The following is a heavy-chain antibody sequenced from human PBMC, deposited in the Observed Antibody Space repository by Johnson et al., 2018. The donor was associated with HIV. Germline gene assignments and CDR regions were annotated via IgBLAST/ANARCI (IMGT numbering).Heavy chain of an antibody. Sequence: VQLVESGGGLVQSGRSLRLSCAASGFTFDDYAMHWVRQAPGKGLEWVSGISWNSGSIGYADSVKGRFTISRDNATNSLYLQMNSLRAEDTALYYCAKVHIGQLVGYAFDIWGQGTMVTVSS. V-gene: IGHV3-9*01. CDR2: ISWNSGSI. D-gene: IGHD1-26*01. CDR3: AKVHIGQLVGYAFDI. J-gene: IGHJ3*02. CDR1: GFTFDDYA.